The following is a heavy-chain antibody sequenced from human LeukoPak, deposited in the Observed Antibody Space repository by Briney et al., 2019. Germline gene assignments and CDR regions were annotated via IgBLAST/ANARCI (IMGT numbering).Heavy chain of an antibody. CDR2: ISSSGSTI. V-gene: IGHV3-48*03. Sequence: GGSLRLSCAASGFTFSSYEMNWVRQAPGKGLEWVSYISSSGSTIYYADSVKGRFTISRDNAKNSLYLQMNSLRAEDTAVYYCARDYFGMALYWGQGTLVTVSS. J-gene: IGHJ4*02. CDR1: GFTFSSYE. CDR3: ARDYFGMALY. D-gene: IGHD3-10*01.